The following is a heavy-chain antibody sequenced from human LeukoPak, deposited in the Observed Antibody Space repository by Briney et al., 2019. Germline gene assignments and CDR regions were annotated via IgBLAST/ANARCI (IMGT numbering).Heavy chain of an antibody. CDR3: ARDGRSDRWFDY. CDR1: GGSISSYY. Sequence: SETLSLTCTVSGGSISSYYWSWIRQPAGKGLEWIGRIYTSGSTYYNPSLKSRVTISVDTSKNQFSLKLSSVTAADTAVYYCARDGRSDRWFDYWGQETLVTVSS. V-gene: IGHV4-4*07. CDR2: IYTSGST. D-gene: IGHD1-26*01. J-gene: IGHJ4*02.